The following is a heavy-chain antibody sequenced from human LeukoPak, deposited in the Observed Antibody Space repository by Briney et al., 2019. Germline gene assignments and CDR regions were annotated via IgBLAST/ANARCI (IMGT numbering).Heavy chain of an antibody. CDR1: GFTFSDHY. D-gene: IGHD5-18*01. V-gene: IGHV3-11*04. J-gene: IGHJ4*02. Sequence: GGSLGLSCAASGFTFSDHYMSWIRQAPGKGLEWVSYISTSGSTKYYADSVKGRFTISRDNAKNSLYLQMNSLRAEDTAVYYCARSPTLQLWGQGTLVTVSS. CDR3: ARSPTLQL. CDR2: ISTSGSTK.